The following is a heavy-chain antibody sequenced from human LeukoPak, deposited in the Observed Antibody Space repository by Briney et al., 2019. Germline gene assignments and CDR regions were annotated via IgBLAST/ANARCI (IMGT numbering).Heavy chain of an antibody. Sequence: ASVKVSCKASGYTFTSYDINWVRQATGQGLEWMGWMNPNSGNTGYAQKFQGRVTITRNTSISSAYMELSSLRSDDTAVYYCARANTAMYYYYMDVWGKGTTVTVSS. CDR3: ARANTAMYYYYMDV. CDR1: GYTFTSYD. CDR2: MNPNSGNT. D-gene: IGHD5-18*01. V-gene: IGHV1-8*03. J-gene: IGHJ6*03.